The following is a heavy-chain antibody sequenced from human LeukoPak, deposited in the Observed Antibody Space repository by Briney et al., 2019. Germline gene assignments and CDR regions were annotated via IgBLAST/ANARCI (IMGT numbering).Heavy chain of an antibody. J-gene: IGHJ6*02. D-gene: IGHD4-23*01. CDR2: INHSGST. V-gene: IGHV4-34*01. CDR1: GGPFSGYY. Sequence: PSETLSLTCAVYGGPFSGYYWSWIRQPPGKGLEWIGEINHSGSTNYNPSLKSRVTISVDTSKNQFSLKLSSVTAADTAVYYCARSYGGNPYYYYGMDVWGQGTTVTVSS. CDR3: ARSYGGNPYYYYGMDV.